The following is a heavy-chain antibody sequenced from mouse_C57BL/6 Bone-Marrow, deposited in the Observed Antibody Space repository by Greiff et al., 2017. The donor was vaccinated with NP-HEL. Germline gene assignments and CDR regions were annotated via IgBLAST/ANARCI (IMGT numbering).Heavy chain of an antibody. Sequence: EVKLQESGPGLVKPSQSLSLTCSVTGYSITSGYYWNWIRQFPGNKLEWMGYISYDGSNNYNPSLKNRISITRDTSKNQFFLKLNSVTTEDTATYYCARWFPWYFDVWGTGTTVTVSS. J-gene: IGHJ1*03. CDR1: GYSITSGYY. CDR2: ISYDGSN. V-gene: IGHV3-6*01. D-gene: IGHD2-2*01. CDR3: ARWFPWYFDV.